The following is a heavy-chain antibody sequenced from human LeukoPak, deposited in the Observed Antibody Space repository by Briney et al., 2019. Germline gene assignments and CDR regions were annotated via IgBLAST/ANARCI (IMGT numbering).Heavy chain of an antibody. V-gene: IGHV3-53*01. CDR3: ARDQDAF. J-gene: IGHJ4*02. Sequence: GGSLRLSCAASGFTVSSYSMSWVRQAPGKGLEWVSVIYSGGTTNSADSVKGRFTISRDKSKNTLYLLMNSLRAEDTAVYYCARDQDAFWGQGTLVTVSS. CDR1: GFTVSSYS. CDR2: IYSGGTT.